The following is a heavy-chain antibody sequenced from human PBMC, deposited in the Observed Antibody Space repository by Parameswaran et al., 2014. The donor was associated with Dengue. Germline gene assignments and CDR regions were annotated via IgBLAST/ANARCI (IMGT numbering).Heavy chain of an antibody. Sequence: WVRQAPGQGLEWMGWISAYNGNTNYAQKLQGRVTMTTDTSTSTAYMELRSLRSDDTAVYYCARGEYSSSWYGRTIREFDYWGQGTLVTVSS. D-gene: IGHD6-13*01. V-gene: IGHV1-18*01. CDR2: ISAYNGNT. J-gene: IGHJ4*02. CDR3: ARGEYSSSWYGRTIREFDY.